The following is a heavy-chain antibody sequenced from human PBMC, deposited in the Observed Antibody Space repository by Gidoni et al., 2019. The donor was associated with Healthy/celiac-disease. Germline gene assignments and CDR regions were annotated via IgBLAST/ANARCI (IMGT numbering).Heavy chain of an antibody. V-gene: IGHV3-21*01. CDR3: ARDFGICGGDCYSDY. D-gene: IGHD2-21*01. CDR1: GFTFSSYS. Sequence: EVQLVESGGGLVKPGGSLRLSCAASGFTFSSYSMNWVRQAPGKGLEWVSSISSSSSDINYADSVKGRFTISRDNAKNSLYLKMNSLRAEDTAVYYCARDFGICGGDCYSDYWGQGTLVTVSS. J-gene: IGHJ4*02. CDR2: ISSSSSDI.